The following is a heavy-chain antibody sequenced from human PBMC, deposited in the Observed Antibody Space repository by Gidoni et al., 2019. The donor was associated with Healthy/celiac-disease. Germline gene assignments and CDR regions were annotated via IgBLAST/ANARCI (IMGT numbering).Heavy chain of an antibody. V-gene: IGHV3-23*01. D-gene: IGHD4-17*01. J-gene: IGHJ4*02. CDR2: ISGSGGST. Sequence: EVQLLESGGGLVQPGWSLRLSCAASGFTFSSYAMSWVRQAPGKGLEWVSAISGSGGSTYYADSVKGRFTISRDNSKNTLYLQMNSLRAEDTAVYYCAKGNYGDYGVLDYWGQGTLVTVSS. CDR3: AKGNYGDYGVLDY. CDR1: GFTFSSYA.